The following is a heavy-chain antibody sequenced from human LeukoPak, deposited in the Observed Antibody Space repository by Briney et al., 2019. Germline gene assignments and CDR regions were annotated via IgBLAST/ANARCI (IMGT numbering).Heavy chain of an antibody. Sequence: SETLSLTCTVSGGSISSSTYYWGWICQPPGQGLEWVGGILYSGNIYYNPSLKARVTISVDSSKNQFSLKLSSVTAADTAVYYCARDRGYYNAGFDYWGQGTLVTVS. V-gene: IGHV4-39*07. D-gene: IGHD3-22*01. CDR3: ARDRGYYNAGFDY. CDR1: GGSISSSTYY. CDR2: ILYSGNI. J-gene: IGHJ4*02.